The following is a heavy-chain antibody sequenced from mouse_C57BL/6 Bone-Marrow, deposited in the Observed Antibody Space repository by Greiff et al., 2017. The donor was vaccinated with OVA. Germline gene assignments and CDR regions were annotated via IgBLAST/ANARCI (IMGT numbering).Heavy chain of an antibody. D-gene: IGHD1-1*01. V-gene: IGHV5-17*01. CDR2: ISSGSSTI. CDR3: APVYGSSNYAMDY. CDR1: GFTFSDYG. Sequence: EVKLVESGGGLVKPGGSLKLSCAASGFTFSDYGMHWVRQAPEKGLEWVAYISSGSSTIYYADTVKGRFTISRDNAKNTLFLQMTSLRSEDTAMYYCAPVYGSSNYAMDYWGQGTSVTVSS. J-gene: IGHJ4*01.